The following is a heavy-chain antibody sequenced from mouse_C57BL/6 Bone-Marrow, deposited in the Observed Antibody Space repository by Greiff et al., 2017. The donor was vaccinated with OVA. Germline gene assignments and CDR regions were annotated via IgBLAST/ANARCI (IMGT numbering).Heavy chain of an antibody. CDR2: ISYDGSN. CDR3: ARDNYGSSYLWFAY. J-gene: IGHJ3*01. D-gene: IGHD1-1*01. CDR1: GYSITSGYY. Sequence: EVQVVESGPGLVKPSQSLSLTCSVTGYSITSGYYWNWIRQFPGNKLEWMGYISYDGSNNYNPSLKNRISITRDTSKNQFFLKLNSVTTEDTATYYCARDNYGSSYLWFAYWGQGTLVTVSA. V-gene: IGHV3-6*01.